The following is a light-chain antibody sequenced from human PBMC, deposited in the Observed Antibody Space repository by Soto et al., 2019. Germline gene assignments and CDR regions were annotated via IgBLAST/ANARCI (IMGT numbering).Light chain of an antibody. V-gene: IGKV3-15*01. CDR2: GAS. CDR3: QQYNNWPPLT. J-gene: IGKJ4*01. Sequence: EIVMTQSPATLSVSPGERATLSCRASQSVSSNFAWYQQKPGQAPRLLIYGASTRATGIPARFSGSGSGTASTHPISSLQSEDFAVYYCQQYNNWPPLTFGGGTKVELK. CDR1: QSVSSN.